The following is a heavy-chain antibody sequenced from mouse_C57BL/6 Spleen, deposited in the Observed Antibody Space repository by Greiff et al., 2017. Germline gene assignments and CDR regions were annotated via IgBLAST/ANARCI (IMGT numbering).Heavy chain of an antibody. J-gene: IGHJ4*01. CDR2: IDPSDSET. D-gene: IGHD2-5*01. Sequence: VQLQQPGAELVRPGSSVKLSCKASGYTFTSYWMHWVKQRPIQGLEWIGNIDPSDSETHYNQKFKDKATLTVDKSSSTAYMQLSSLTSEDSAVYYCARGTYYSNYDRAMDYWGQGTSVTVSS. V-gene: IGHV1-52*01. CDR1: GYTFTSYW. CDR3: ARGTYYSNYDRAMDY.